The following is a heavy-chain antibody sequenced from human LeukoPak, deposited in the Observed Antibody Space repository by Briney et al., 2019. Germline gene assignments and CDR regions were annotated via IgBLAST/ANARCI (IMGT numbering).Heavy chain of an antibody. CDR2: IYYSGST. CDR1: GGSISSYY. D-gene: IGHD2-21*02. J-gene: IGHJ4*02. Sequence: PSETLFLTCSVSGGSISSYYWSWIRQPPGKGLEWIGYIYYSGSTHYNPSLKSRVTISVDTSKNQFSLKLSSVTAADTAVYYCARDGYGDGMDYWGQGTLVTVSS. V-gene: IGHV4-59*01. CDR3: ARDGYGDGMDY.